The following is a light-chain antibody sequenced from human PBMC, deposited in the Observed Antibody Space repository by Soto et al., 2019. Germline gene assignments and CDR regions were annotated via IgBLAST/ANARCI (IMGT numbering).Light chain of an antibody. Sequence: DIQMTQSPSTLSASVGDRVTITCRASQSISSWLAWYQQKPGKAPKVLIYKASSLESGIPSRFSGSGSGTEFTLTISRLQPDDFATYYCQQYKPYFRTLGQGTKVEIK. CDR2: KAS. J-gene: IGKJ1*01. V-gene: IGKV1-5*03. CDR1: QSISSW. CDR3: QQYKPYFRT.